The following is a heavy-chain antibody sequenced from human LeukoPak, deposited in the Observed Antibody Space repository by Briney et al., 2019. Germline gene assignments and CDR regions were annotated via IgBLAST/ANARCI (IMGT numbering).Heavy chain of an antibody. Sequence: GGSLRLSCVASGFTFSSYWMHWVRQAPGKGLEWVSSISGSAEKTYYADSVKGRFTISRDSSQKILNLQMDNLRVEDTAIYYCARGSTYDFWSGDALDVWGQGTMVTVAS. D-gene: IGHD3-3*01. J-gene: IGHJ3*01. V-gene: IGHV3-23*01. CDR2: ISGSAEKT. CDR3: ARGSTYDFWSGDALDV. CDR1: GFTFSSYW.